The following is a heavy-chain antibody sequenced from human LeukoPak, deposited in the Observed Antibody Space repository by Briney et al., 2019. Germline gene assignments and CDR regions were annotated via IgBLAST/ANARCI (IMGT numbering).Heavy chain of an antibody. V-gene: IGHV3-30*03. CDR3: AGSWFYRDYFEY. CDR1: GFPFSSYG. CDR2: LSYDGSNE. J-gene: IGHJ4*02. Sequence: GGSLRLSCAASGFPFSSYGMHWVSQAPGKGLEGVAVLSYDGSNEYYADSVKGRFTISRDNSKNTLYLQMNSLRVEDTAVYYCAGSWFYRDYFEYWGQGTLVTVSS. D-gene: IGHD3-10*01.